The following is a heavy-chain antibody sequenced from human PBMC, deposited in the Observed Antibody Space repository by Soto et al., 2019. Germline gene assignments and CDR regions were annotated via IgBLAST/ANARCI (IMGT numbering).Heavy chain of an antibody. CDR2: ISSSSSTI. V-gene: IGHV3-48*02. CDR3: AGEATVIEWFDL. CDR1: GFSFSSYS. Sequence: PGGSLRLSCAASGFSFSSYSINWVRQAPWKGLEWVSYISSSSSTIYYADSVKGRFTIARDNAKNSLYLQMNSLRDEDTAVYYFAGEATVIEWFDLWGQATLVTGSS. D-gene: IGHD4-4*01. J-gene: IGHJ5*02.